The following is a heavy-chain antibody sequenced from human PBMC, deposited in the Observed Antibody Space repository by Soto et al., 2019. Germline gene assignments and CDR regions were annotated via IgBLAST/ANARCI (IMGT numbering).Heavy chain of an antibody. J-gene: IGHJ4*02. CDR1: GGSISSGGYS. Sequence: SETLSLTCAVSGGSISSGGYSWSWIRQPPGKGLEWIGYIYHSGSTYYNPSLKSRVTISVDRSKNQFSLKLSSVTAADTAVYYCAKDRVGKGDLIFASGGKEPRVPVS. D-gene: IGHD2-21*01. CDR3: AKDRVGKGDLIFAS. CDR2: IYHSGST. V-gene: IGHV4-30-2*01.